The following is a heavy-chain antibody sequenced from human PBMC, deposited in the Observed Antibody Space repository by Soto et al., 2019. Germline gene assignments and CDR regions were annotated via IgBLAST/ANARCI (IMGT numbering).Heavy chain of an antibody. Sequence: GASVKVSCKASGYTFTIYYMHWVRQAPGQGLEWMGIINPSGGSTSYAQKFQGRVTMTRDTSTSTDYMELSSLRSEDTAVYYCARDYQVVPAAMGGFDYWGQGTLVTVSS. V-gene: IGHV1-46*01. D-gene: IGHD2-2*01. CDR2: INPSGGST. CDR1: GYTFTIYY. CDR3: ARDYQVVPAAMGGFDY. J-gene: IGHJ4*02.